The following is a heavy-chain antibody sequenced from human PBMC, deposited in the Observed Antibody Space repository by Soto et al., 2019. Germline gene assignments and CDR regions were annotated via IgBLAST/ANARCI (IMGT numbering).Heavy chain of an antibody. CDR2: IRSKANSYAT. V-gene: IGHV3-73*01. Sequence: GGSLRLSCAASGFTFSGSAMHWVRQASGKGLEWVGRIRSKANSYATAYAASVKGRFTISRYDSKNTAYLQVNSLKTEDTAVYYCTRRGYYDSSGYSFDYWGQGTLVTVSS. CDR1: GFTFSGSA. J-gene: IGHJ4*02. CDR3: TRRGYYDSSGYSFDY. D-gene: IGHD3-22*01.